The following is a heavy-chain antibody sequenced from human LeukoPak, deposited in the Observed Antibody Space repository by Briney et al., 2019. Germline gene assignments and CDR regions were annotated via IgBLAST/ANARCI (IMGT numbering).Heavy chain of an antibody. CDR3: ARGGQSRYCSSTSCYDY. Sequence: SGTLSLTCAVSGGSISSSNWWSWVRQPPGKGLEWIGEIYHSGSTNYNPSLKSRVTTSVDKSKNQFSLKLSSVTAADTAVYYCARGGQSRYCSSTSCYDYWGQGTLVTVSS. CDR1: GGSISSSNW. CDR2: IYHSGST. J-gene: IGHJ4*02. V-gene: IGHV4-4*02. D-gene: IGHD2-2*01.